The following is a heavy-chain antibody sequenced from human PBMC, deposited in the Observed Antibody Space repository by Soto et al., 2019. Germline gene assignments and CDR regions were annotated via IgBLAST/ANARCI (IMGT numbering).Heavy chain of an antibody. V-gene: IGHV3-23*01. CDR1: GFTFSSYA. D-gene: IGHD6-13*01. CDR3: AKFSSSWYYFEL. J-gene: IGHJ2*01. Sequence: ESGGGLVQPGGSLRLSCAASGFTFSSYAMSWVRQAPGKGLEWVSAISGSGGSTYYADSVKGRFTISRDNSKNTLYLQMNSLRSEDTAVYYCAKFSSSWYYFELWGRGTLVTVSS. CDR2: ISGSGGST.